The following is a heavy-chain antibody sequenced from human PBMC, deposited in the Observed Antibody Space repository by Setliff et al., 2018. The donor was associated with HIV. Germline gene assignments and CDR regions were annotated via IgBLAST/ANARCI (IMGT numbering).Heavy chain of an antibody. CDR3: ARLPYYVSGGVFDN. D-gene: IGHD3-10*01. CDR2: VYPGDSDT. V-gene: IGHV5-51*01. Sequence: GESLKISCQCSGFNFLAHWIGWVRQVPEKGVEWMGIVYPGDSDTRYNPSFEGQVTVSADKTITTAYLQLTSLKASDTAMYFGARLPYYVSGGVFDNWGKGTLVTVSS. J-gene: IGHJ4*02. CDR1: GFNFLAHW.